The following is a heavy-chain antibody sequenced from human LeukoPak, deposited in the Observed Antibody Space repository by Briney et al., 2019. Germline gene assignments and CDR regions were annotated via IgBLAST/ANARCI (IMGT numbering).Heavy chain of an antibody. CDR2: IYDSGST. V-gene: IGHV4-39*01. J-gene: IGHJ5*02. Sequence: PSETLSLTCTVSGGSIRSSYYYWGWIRQPPGKGLEWIGSIYDSGSTYYNPSLKSRVTISVDTSKNQFSLKLSSVTAADTAVYYCARTRRASYYYDLFGFGPWGQGTLVTVSS. CDR3: ARTRRASYYYDLFGFGP. D-gene: IGHD3-22*01. CDR1: GGSIRSSYYY.